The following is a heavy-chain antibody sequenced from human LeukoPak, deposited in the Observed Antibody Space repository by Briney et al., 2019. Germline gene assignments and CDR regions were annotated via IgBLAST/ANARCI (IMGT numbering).Heavy chain of an antibody. D-gene: IGHD5-12*01. CDR2: IYYSGST. CDR3: ARYSVATIDMYYFDY. Sequence: SETLSLTCTVSGGSISSSSYYWGWIRQPPGKGLEWIGSIYYSGSTYYNPSLKSRVTISVDTSKNQFSLKLSSVIAADTAVYYCARYSVATIDMYYFDYWGQGTLVTVSS. CDR1: GGSISSSSYY. V-gene: IGHV4-39*01. J-gene: IGHJ4*02.